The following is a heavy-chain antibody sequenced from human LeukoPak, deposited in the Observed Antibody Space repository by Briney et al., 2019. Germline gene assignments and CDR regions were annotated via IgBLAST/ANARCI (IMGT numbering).Heavy chain of an antibody. D-gene: IGHD1-26*01. V-gene: IGHV3-11*06. Sequence: GGSLSLSCAASGFTFSDYYMSWIRQAPGKGLEWVSYISSSSSYTNYADSVKGRFTISRDNAKNSLYLQMNSLRAEDTAVYYCARVGSPFHDAFDIWGQGTMVTVSS. J-gene: IGHJ3*02. CDR3: ARVGSPFHDAFDI. CDR2: ISSSSSYT. CDR1: GFTFSDYY.